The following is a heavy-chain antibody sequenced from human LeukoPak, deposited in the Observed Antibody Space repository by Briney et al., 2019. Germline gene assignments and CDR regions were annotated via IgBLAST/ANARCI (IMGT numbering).Heavy chain of an antibody. Sequence: GGSLRLSCAASGFTFSSYAMSWVRQAPGKGLEWVSAISGGGDGTYYADSVKGRFTIPRDNSKNTLYLQMNSLRAEDTAVYYCAKDIRSGYYGVFDIWGQGTMVTVSS. J-gene: IGHJ3*02. V-gene: IGHV3-23*01. CDR3: AKDIRSGYYGVFDI. CDR2: ISGGGDGT. D-gene: IGHD3-22*01. CDR1: GFTFSSYA.